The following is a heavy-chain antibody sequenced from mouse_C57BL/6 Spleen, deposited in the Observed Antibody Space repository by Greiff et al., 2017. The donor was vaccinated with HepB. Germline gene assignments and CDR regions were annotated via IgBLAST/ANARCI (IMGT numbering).Heavy chain of an antibody. CDR2: IRLKSDNYAT. CDR3: TRDYGSSSWYFDV. V-gene: IGHV6-3*01. J-gene: IGHJ1*03. Sequence: DVKLVESGGGLVQPGGSMKLSCVASGFTFSNYWMNWVRQSPEKGLEWVAQIRLKSDNYATHYAESVKGRFTISRDDSKSSVYLQMNNLRAEDTGIYYCTRDYGSSSWYFDVWGTGTTVTVSS. CDR1: GFTFSNYW. D-gene: IGHD1-1*01.